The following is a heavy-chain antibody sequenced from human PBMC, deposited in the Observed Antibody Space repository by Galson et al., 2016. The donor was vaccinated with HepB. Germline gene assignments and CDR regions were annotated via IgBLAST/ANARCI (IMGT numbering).Heavy chain of an antibody. CDR1: GFTFSSYA. Sequence: SLRLSCAASGFTFSSYAMHWVRQAPGKGLEWVAVISYDGSHKYYADSVKGRFTISRDNSKSTLSLQMNSLRAEDTAVYYCAREPRPVVVSQGGFDYWGQGTLVTVSS. J-gene: IGHJ4*02. V-gene: IGHV3-30*04. D-gene: IGHD3-22*01. CDR2: ISYDGSHK. CDR3: AREPRPVVVSQGGFDY.